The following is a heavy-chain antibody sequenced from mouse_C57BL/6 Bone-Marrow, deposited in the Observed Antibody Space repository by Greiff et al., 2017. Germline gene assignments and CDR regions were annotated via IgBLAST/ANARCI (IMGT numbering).Heavy chain of an antibody. Sequence: QVQLQQSGAELVRPGASVKLSCKASGYTFTDYYINWVKQRPGQGLEWIARIYPGSGNTYYNEKFKGKATLNAEKSTSTAYMQLSSLTSEDSAVYLCARDYGSRYVEGAMDNWGQGTSVTVSS. D-gene: IGHD1-1*01. CDR1: GYTFTDYY. CDR2: IYPGSGNT. V-gene: IGHV1-76*01. J-gene: IGHJ4*01. CDR3: ARDYGSRYVEGAMDN.